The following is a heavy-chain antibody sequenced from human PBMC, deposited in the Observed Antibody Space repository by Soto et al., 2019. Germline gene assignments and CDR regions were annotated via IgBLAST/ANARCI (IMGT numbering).Heavy chain of an antibody. Sequence: EVQLLESGGGLVQPGGSLRLSCAASGFTFSNYAMSWVRQAPGKGLEWVSGLSDGGGSTFYADSVKGRFTISRDNAKNTLYLQMSSLRAEDTAVYYWAKEGTTSPYDGFDPWGQGTLVTVSS. CDR2: LSDGGGST. CDR3: AKEGTTSPYDGFDP. D-gene: IGHD2-2*01. V-gene: IGHV3-23*01. J-gene: IGHJ5*02. CDR1: GFTFSNYA.